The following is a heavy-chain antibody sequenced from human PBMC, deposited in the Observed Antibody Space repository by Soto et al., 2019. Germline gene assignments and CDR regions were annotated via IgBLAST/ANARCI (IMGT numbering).Heavy chain of an antibody. V-gene: IGHV4-4*07. CDR3: ARDLQRVGATKGYGWFDP. CDR2: IYTSGST. CDR1: GGSISSYY. J-gene: IGHJ5*02. D-gene: IGHD1-26*01. Sequence: QVQLQESGPGLVKPSETLSLTCTVSGGSISSYYWSWIRQPAGKGLEWIGRIYTSGSTNYNPSLKSRVTTSVDTSKNQFPLKLSSVTAADAAVYYCARDLQRVGATKGYGWFDPWGQGTLVTVSS.